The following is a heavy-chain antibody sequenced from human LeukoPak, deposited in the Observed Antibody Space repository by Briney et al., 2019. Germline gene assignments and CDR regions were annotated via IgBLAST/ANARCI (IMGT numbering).Heavy chain of an antibody. CDR2: FDPEDGET. Sequence: ASVKVSCKVSGYTLTELSMHWVRQAPGKGLEWMGGFDPEDGETIYAQKFQGRVTMTEDTSTDTAYMELSSLRSEDTAVYYCATRRGEQWELLSPLYDAFDIWGQGTMVTVSS. V-gene: IGHV1-24*01. CDR3: ATRRGEQWELLSPLYDAFDI. CDR1: GYTLTELS. D-gene: IGHD1-26*01. J-gene: IGHJ3*02.